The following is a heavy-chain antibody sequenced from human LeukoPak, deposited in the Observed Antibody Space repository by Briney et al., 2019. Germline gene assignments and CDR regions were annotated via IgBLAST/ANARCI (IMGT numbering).Heavy chain of an antibody. J-gene: IGHJ4*02. CDR2: IYYSGST. V-gene: IGHV4-31*03. CDR1: GVSISSGGYF. D-gene: IGHD6-6*01. Sequence: PSETLSLTCTVSGVSISSGGYFWTWIRQQPGKGLEWIGYIYYSGSTYYNPSLKSRVTISVDLSKNQFSLKLSSVTAADTAVYYCARAPYSSSSVDYWGQGTLVTVSS. CDR3: ARAPYSSSSVDY.